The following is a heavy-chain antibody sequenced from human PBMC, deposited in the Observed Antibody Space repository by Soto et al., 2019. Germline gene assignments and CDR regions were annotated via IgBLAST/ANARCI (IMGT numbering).Heavy chain of an antibody. Sequence: QVQLVQSETEVKKPGASVRVSCRASGYTFTDYYIHWLRQAPGQGLEWMGWINPKSGVVNYAHKFQGWLTLTRDTSVSTAYMDLSGLPSDDTAIYYCARGTILMVHYYFGMDVWPRDFGHRLL. J-gene: IGHJ6*02. CDR3: ARGTILMVHYYFGMDV. V-gene: IGHV1-2*04. CDR2: INPKSGVV. D-gene: IGHD2-8*01. CDR1: GYTFTDYY.